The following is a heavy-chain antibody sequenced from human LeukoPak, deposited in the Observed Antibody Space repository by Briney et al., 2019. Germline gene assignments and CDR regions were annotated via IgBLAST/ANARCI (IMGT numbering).Heavy chain of an antibody. D-gene: IGHD3-3*01. V-gene: IGHV3-9*03. CDR2: ISWNSGNI. CDR1: GFTFDDYA. CDR3: AKGTYYDFWSGYSFDP. Sequence: GRSLRLSCAAPGFTFDDYAMHWVRQAPGKGLEWVSGISWNSGNIGYADSVKGRFTISRDNAKKSLYLQMNSLRAEDMALYYCAKGTYYDFWSGYSFDPWGQGTLVTASS. J-gene: IGHJ5*02.